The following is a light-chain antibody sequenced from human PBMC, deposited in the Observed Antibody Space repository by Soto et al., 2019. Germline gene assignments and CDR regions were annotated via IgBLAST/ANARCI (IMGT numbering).Light chain of an antibody. CDR2: WAS. CDR3: QQYYSTPIT. J-gene: IGKJ5*01. Sequence: DIVITQSPDSLAVSLGERATINCKSSQSVLSSSNNQNYLAWFQQKQGQPPKPLIYWASARESGVPDRLSGRGSGTDFVLTISSLQAEDVAVYYCQQYYSTPITFVPGTRLEIK. V-gene: IGKV4-1*01. CDR1: QSVLSSSNNQNY.